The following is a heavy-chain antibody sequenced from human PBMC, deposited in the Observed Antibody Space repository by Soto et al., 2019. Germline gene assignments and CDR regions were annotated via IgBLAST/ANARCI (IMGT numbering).Heavy chain of an antibody. J-gene: IGHJ6*02. CDR2: INPSGGST. CDR3: AREVPGGVPAAIYYYYYYGMDV. V-gene: IGHV1-46*01. D-gene: IGHD2-2*01. Sequence: ASVKVSCKASGYTFTSYYMHWVRQAPGQGLEWMGIINPSGGSTSYAQKFQGRVTMTRDTSTSTVYMELSSLRSEDTAVYYCAREVPGGVPAAIYYYYYYGMDVWGQGTTVTVSS. CDR1: GYTFTSYY.